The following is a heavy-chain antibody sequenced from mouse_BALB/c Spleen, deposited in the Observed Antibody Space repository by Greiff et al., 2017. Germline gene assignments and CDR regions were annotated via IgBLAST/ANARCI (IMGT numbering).Heavy chain of an antibody. V-gene: IGHV2-9*02. J-gene: IGHJ2*01. CDR3: ARDYYGSSSPFDD. CDR2: ICAGGST. Sequence: VMLVESGPGLVAPSQSLSITCTVSGFSLTSYGVHWVRQPPGKGLEWLGVICAGGSTNYNSALMSSLSISKDNSKSQVFLKMHSLQTDDTAMYYCARDYYGSSSPFDDWGQGTTLTVSA. CDR1: GFSLTSYG. D-gene: IGHD1-1*01.